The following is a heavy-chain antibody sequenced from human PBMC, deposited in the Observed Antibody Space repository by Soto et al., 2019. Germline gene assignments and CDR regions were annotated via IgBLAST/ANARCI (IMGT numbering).Heavy chain of an antibody. CDR1: GGSVSSTYW. D-gene: IGHD6-13*01. CDR2: IYHSGSA. CDR3: ARYNAASGTYYFDY. Sequence: LSLTCAVSGGSVSSTYWWSWVRQPPGKGLEWIGEIYHSGSANYNPSLKSRVTISVDNSKNQFSLNLNSVTAADTAVYYCARYNAASGTYYFDYWGQGTLVTVSS. V-gene: IGHV4-4*02. J-gene: IGHJ4*02.